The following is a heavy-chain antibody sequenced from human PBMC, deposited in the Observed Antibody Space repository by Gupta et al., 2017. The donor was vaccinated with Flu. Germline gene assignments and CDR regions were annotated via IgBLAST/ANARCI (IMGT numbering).Heavy chain of an antibody. Sequence: EVQLVESGGGLVKPGGSLRLSCAASGFTFSSYSMNWVRQAPGKGLEWVSSISSSSSYIYYADSVKGRFTISRDNAKNSLYLQMNSLRAEDTAVYYCARGIVVVPAAQMVDYWGQGTLVTVSS. V-gene: IGHV3-21*01. J-gene: IGHJ4*02. CDR1: GFTFSSYS. CDR2: ISSSSSYI. CDR3: ARGIVVVPAAQMVDY. D-gene: IGHD2-2*01.